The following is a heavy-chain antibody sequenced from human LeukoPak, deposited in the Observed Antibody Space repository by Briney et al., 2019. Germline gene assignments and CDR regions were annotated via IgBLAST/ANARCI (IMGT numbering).Heavy chain of an antibody. Sequence: PGGSLRLSCAASGFTFSSHWMTWVRQAPGKGLEWVANIKEDGSKKNYVDSVKGRFTISRDNSKNTLYLQMNSLRAEDTAVYYCAKSWGIADAFDIWGQGTMVTVSS. J-gene: IGHJ3*02. D-gene: IGHD6-13*01. V-gene: IGHV3-7*03. CDR1: GFTFSSHW. CDR2: IKEDGSKK. CDR3: AKSWGIADAFDI.